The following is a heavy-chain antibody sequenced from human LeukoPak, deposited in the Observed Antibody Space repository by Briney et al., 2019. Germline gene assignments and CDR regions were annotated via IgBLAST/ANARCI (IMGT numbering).Heavy chain of an antibody. D-gene: IGHD3-22*01. J-gene: IGHJ4*02. CDR3: ASNTKYYEGSGHYVFDF. CDR2: IIPILGTA. V-gene: IGHV1-69*01. Sequence: SVKVSCKASGGTFSTYAISWVRQAPGQGLEWMGGIIPILGTAKYPQRFQGRVTITADEITSTAYMELSSLTSEDTAVYYCASNTKYYEGSGHYVFDFWGQGTLVSVSS. CDR1: GGTFSTYA.